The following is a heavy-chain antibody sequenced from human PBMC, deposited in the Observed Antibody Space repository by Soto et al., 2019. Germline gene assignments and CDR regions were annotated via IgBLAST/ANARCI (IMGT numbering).Heavy chain of an antibody. D-gene: IGHD6-6*01. CDR3: ARVSREYSSSSYRFDY. V-gene: IGHV1-8*01. CDR2: MNPNSGNT. Sequence: QVQQVQSGAEVKKPGASVKVSCKASGYTFTSYDINWVRQATGQGLEWMGWMNPNSGNTGYAQKFQGRVTMTRNTSISTAYMELSSLRSEDTAVYYCARVSREYSSSSYRFDYWGQGTLVTVSS. CDR1: GYTFTSYD. J-gene: IGHJ4*02.